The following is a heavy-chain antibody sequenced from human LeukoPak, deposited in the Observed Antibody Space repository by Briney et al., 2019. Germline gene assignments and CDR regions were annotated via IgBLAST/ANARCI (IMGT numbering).Heavy chain of an antibody. CDR3: ARARGYRLYYFDY. CDR1: GYTFTGYY. Sequence: ASVKVSCKASGYTFTGYYMHWVRQAPGQGLEWMGWINPNSGGTNYAQKFQGRFTMTRDTSISTAYMELSRLRSDHTAVYSCARARGYRLYYFDYWGQGTLVTVSS. V-gene: IGHV1-2*02. J-gene: IGHJ4*02. CDR2: INPNSGGT. D-gene: IGHD5-18*01.